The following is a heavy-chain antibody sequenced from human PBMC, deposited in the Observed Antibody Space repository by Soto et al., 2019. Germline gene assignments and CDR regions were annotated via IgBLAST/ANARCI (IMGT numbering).Heavy chain of an antibody. V-gene: IGHV2-5*02. J-gene: IGHJ4*02. CDR1: GFSLTTSGVG. CDR2: IYWDDDK. D-gene: IGHD5-12*01. CDR3: LYRAVPPRGGYYFDF. Sequence: QITLKESGPTLVKPTQTLTLTCTFSGFSLTTSGVGVGWIRQPPGKALEWLALIYWDDDKRYSPSLKSRLTITRAASKNPVVLTMTNMDPVDTATYYCLYRAVPPRGGYYFDFVGQGTLVTVSS.